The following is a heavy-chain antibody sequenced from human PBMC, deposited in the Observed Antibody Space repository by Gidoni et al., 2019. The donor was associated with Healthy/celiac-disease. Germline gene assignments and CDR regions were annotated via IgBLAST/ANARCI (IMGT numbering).Heavy chain of an antibody. Sequence: EVQLVESGGGLVQPGGSLRLSCAASGFTFSSSCMSWVRQAPGKGLEWVANIKQDGSEKYYVDSVKGRFTISRDNAKNSLYLQMNRLRAEDTAVYYCARERVSSIAARPLDYWGQGTLVTVSS. CDR2: IKQDGSEK. J-gene: IGHJ4*02. CDR1: GFTFSSSC. CDR3: ARERVSSIAARPLDY. V-gene: IGHV3-7*01. D-gene: IGHD6-6*01.